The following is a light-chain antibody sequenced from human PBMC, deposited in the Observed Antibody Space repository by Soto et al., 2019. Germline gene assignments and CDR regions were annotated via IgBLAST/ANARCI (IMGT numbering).Light chain of an antibody. Sequence: DIQMTQSPSSLSASVGDRVTITCRASQSISSYLNWYHQKPGKAPKLLIYAASSLKSGVPSRFSGSGSGTDFTLTISSLQPEDFATYYCQQSYSTLFTFGQGTRLEIK. CDR3: QQSYSTLFT. V-gene: IGKV1-39*01. CDR1: QSISSY. J-gene: IGKJ5*01. CDR2: AAS.